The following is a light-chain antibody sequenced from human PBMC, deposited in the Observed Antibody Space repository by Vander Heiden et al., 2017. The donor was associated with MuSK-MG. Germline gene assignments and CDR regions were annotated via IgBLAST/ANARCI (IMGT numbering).Light chain of an antibody. CDR1: QNIFRY. CDR2: DVS. CDR3: QQTYSYSIT. V-gene: IGKV1-39*01. J-gene: IGKJ5*01. Sequence: DIPMSHSLSPLSASVGDRVTITCRAGQNIFRYLYWYQQKPVKAPKLLIYDVSNLHTGAPSRFSGSGSGTDFTLTISSLQPEDFATYYCQQTYSYSITFGQGTRLEIK.